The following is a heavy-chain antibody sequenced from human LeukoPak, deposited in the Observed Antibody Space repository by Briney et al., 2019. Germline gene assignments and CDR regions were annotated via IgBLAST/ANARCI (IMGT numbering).Heavy chain of an antibody. Sequence: GGSLRLSCTASGFTFSSYAMSWVRQAPGKGLEWVSAISGSGGSTYYADSVKGRFTISRDNSKNTLYLQMNSLRAEDTAVYYRAKVPTVPSYYFDYWGQGTLVTVSS. CDR2: ISGSGGST. D-gene: IGHD3-10*01. J-gene: IGHJ4*02. CDR3: AKVPTVPSYYFDY. V-gene: IGHV3-23*01. CDR1: GFTFSSYA.